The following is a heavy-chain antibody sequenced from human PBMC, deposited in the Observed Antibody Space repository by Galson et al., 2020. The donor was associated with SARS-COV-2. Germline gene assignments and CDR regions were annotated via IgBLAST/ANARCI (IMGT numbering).Heavy chain of an antibody. D-gene: IGHD2-21*02. Sequence: SETLSLTCAVSGGSISSGGYSWSWIRQPPGKGLEWIGYIYYSGSTYYNPSLKSRVTISVDTSKNQFSLKLSSVTAADTAVYYCARVTRSINYYYYGMDVWGQGTTVTVSS. CDR3: ARVTRSINYYYYGMDV. CDR2: IYYSGST. V-gene: IGHV4-30-4*07. CDR1: GGSISSGGYS. J-gene: IGHJ6*02.